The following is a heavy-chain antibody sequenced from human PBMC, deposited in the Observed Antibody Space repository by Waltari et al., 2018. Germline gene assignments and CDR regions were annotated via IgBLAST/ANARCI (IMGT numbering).Heavy chain of an antibody. J-gene: IGHJ4*02. CDR1: GYSFTSYW. CDR2: IDPGDSDT. CDR3: ARRRDGYNLAWFFDY. D-gene: IGHD5-12*01. V-gene: IGHV5-51*01. Sequence: EVQLVQSGAEVKKPGESLKISCTGSGYSFTSYWIGWVRQMPGKGLEWMGIIDPGDSDTRYSPSFQGQVTISADKSISTAYLQWSSLKASDTAMYYCARRRDGYNLAWFFDYWGQGTLVTVSS.